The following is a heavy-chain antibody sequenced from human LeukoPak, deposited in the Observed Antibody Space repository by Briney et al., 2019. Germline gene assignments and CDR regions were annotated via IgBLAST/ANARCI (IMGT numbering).Heavy chain of an antibody. D-gene: IGHD1-26*01. CDR3: AGGGRGYSGSYFSTY. J-gene: IGHJ4*02. CDR2: IYIGDSS. Sequence: GGSLRLSCAASGFTVSRNYMSWVRQAPGNGLEWVSVIYIGDSSYYADSVKGRFTISRDNSKNTLYLQMNSLRAEDTAVYYCAGGGRGYSGSYFSTYWGQGTLVTVSS. CDR1: GFTVSRNY. V-gene: IGHV3-53*01.